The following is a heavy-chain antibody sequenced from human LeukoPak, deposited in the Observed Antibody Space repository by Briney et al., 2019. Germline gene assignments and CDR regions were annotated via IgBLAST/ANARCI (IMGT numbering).Heavy chain of an antibody. J-gene: IGHJ4*02. V-gene: IGHV3-23*01. CDR1: GFTFNTHA. D-gene: IGHD3-9*01. CDR2: VSDTGDLR. Sequence: GGSLRLSCAASGFTFNTHAISWVRQAPGKGLEWVAAVSDTGDLRYSANSVKGRFAISRDNSKNTAFLQMYSLRAEDTALYYYVKGGLRSGYSFEDWGQGTLVSVSS. CDR3: VKGGLRSGYSFED.